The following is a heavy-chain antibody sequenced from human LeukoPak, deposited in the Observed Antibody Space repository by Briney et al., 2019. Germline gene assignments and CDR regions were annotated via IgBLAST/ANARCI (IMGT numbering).Heavy chain of an antibody. V-gene: IGHV3-48*01. CDR2: ISSSSSTI. Sequence: GGSLRLSCAASGFTFSSYSMNWVRQAPGKGMEWVSYISSSSSTIYYADSVKGRFTTSRDNAKNSLYLQMNSLRAEDTAVYYCARDQRLLWFGEFDLDYYYYGMDVWGQGTTVTVSS. CDR3: ARDQRLLWFGEFDLDYYYYGMDV. D-gene: IGHD3-10*01. J-gene: IGHJ6*02. CDR1: GFTFSSYS.